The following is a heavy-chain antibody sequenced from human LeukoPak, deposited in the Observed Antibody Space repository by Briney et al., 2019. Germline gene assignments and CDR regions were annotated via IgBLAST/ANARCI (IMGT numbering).Heavy chain of an antibody. Sequence: SVKVSCKASGGTFSSYAISWVRQAPGQGLEWMGRIIPILGIANYAQKFQGRVTITADKSTSTAYMELSSLRSEDTAVYYCARDLAYCGGDCLGAFDYWDQGTLVTVSS. D-gene: IGHD2-21*02. V-gene: IGHV1-69*04. CDR1: GGTFSSYA. CDR2: IIPILGIA. J-gene: IGHJ4*02. CDR3: ARDLAYCGGDCLGAFDY.